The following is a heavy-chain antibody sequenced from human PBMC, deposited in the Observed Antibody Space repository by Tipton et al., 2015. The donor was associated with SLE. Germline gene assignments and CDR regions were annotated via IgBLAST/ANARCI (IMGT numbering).Heavy chain of an antibody. J-gene: IGHJ4*02. CDR3: ARGLIAARFDY. Sequence: LSCTVSGGSISSGSYYWSWIRQPAGKGLEWIGRIYTSGCTNYNPSLKSRVTISVDTSKNQFSLKLSSVTAADTAVYYCARGLIAARFDYWGQGTLVTVSS. D-gene: IGHD6-6*01. CDR1: GGSISSGSYY. V-gene: IGHV4-61*02. CDR2: IYTSGCT.